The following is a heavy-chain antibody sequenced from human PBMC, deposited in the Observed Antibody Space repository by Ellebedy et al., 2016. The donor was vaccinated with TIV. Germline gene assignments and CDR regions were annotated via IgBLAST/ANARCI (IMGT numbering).Heavy chain of an antibody. CDR2: INHSGST. Sequence: MPGGSLRLSCAVYGGSFSGYYWSWIRQPPGQGLEWIGEINHSGSTNYNPSLKSRVTISVDTSKNQFSLKLSSVTAADTAVYYCARCSIWSGLDYWGQGTLVTVSS. CDR1: GGSFSGYY. J-gene: IGHJ4*02. D-gene: IGHD3-3*01. V-gene: IGHV4-34*01. CDR3: ARCSIWSGLDY.